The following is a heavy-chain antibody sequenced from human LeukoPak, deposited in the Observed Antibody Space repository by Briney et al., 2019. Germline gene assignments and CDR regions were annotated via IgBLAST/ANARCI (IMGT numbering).Heavy chain of an antibody. J-gene: IGHJ4*02. CDR2: IKPDGTTK. D-gene: IGHD6-13*01. CDR1: GFPFSSYS. Sequence: GGSLRLSCAASGFPFSSYSMTWVRQAPGKGLEWVANIKPDGTTKFYVDSVKGRFTISRDNALNSLYLQMNSLRTEDTAIYYCARSIPYGTTWYGRSDYWGQGTLVTVSS. V-gene: IGHV3-7*03. CDR3: ARSIPYGTTWYGRSDY.